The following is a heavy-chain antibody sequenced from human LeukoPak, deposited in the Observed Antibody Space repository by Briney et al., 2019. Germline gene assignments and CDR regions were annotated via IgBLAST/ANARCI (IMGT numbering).Heavy chain of an antibody. CDR3: ARGSTYYYGSGSYYKV. CDR2: INHSGST. V-gene: IGHV4-34*01. D-gene: IGHD3-10*01. Sequence: QASETLSLTCAVYGGSFSGYYWSWIRQPPGKGREWIGEINHSGSTNYNPSLKSRVTISVDTSKNQFSLKLSSVTAADTAVYYCARGSTYYYGSGSYYKVWGQGTLVTVSS. CDR1: GGSFSGYY. J-gene: IGHJ4*02.